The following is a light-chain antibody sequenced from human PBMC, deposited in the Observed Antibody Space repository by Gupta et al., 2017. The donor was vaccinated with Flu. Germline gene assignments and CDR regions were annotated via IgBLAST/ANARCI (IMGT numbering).Light chain of an antibody. Sequence: TQSPLSLPVTPGEPASISCRSSQSLLHSNGYNYLDWYLQKPGQSPQLLIYLGSNRASGVPDRFSGSGSGTDFTLKISRVEAEDVGVYYCMQALQTPFFGGGTKVEIK. CDR3: MQALQTPF. CDR1: QSLLHSNGYNY. CDR2: LGS. V-gene: IGKV2-28*01. J-gene: IGKJ4*01.